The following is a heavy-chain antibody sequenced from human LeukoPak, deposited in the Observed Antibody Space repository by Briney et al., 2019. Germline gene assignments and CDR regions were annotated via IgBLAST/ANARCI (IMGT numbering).Heavy chain of an antibody. CDR3: AKEGVYYYYMDV. V-gene: IGHV3-74*01. CDR2: INSDGSST. CDR1: GFTFSSYW. J-gene: IGHJ6*03. Sequence: PGGSLRLSCAASGFTFSSYWMHWVRQAPGKGLVWVSRINSDGSSTSYADSVKGRFTISRDNSKSTLYLQMNSLRADDTAVYYCAKEGVYYYYMDVWGKGTTVTVSS.